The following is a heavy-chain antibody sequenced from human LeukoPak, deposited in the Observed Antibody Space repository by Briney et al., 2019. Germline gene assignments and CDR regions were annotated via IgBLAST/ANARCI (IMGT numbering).Heavy chain of an antibody. D-gene: IGHD6-13*01. V-gene: IGHV4-30-2*01. CDR1: GGSISSGGYS. J-gene: IGHJ3*02. Sequence: SQTLSLTCAVSGGSISSGGYSWSWIRQPPGKGLEWIGYIYHSGSTNYNPSLKSRITISVDTSKNQFSLKLSSVTAADTAVYYCARGYEGAAASVAFDIWGQGTMVTVSS. CDR2: IYHSGST. CDR3: ARGYEGAAASVAFDI.